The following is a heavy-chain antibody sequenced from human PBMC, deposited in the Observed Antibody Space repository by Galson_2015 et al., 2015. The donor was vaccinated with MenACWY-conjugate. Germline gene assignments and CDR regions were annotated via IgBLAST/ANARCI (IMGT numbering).Heavy chain of an antibody. CDR1: GYSFTSNA. CDR3: ARAHPGCGDASNSQNCFDY. D-gene: IGHD5-24*01. J-gene: IGHJ4*02. Sequence: SVKVSCKASGYSFTSNAMHWVRQAPGQGLEWMGWLSTGKGNTKYSQKFQGRVTITRDTSASTAYMEMSSLRSEDTAVYYCARAHPGCGDASNSQNCFDYSGQGTLVTVSS. V-gene: IGHV1-3*04. CDR2: LSTGKGNT.